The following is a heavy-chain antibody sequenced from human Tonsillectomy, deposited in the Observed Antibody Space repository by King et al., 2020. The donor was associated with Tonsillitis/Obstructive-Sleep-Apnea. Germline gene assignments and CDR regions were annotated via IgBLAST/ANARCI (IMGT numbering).Heavy chain of an antibody. J-gene: IGHJ6*03. D-gene: IGHD5-18*01. CDR1: GFTFSTYA. CDR2: ISFDGSDK. V-gene: IGHV3-30*04. Sequence: VQLVESGGGVVQPGRSLRLSCAVSGFTFSTYAMHWVRQAPGKGLEWVAVISFDGSDKYYVDSVKGRFTISRDNSKNTLYLQMHSLRAEDTAVYYCARAGGYSHSLETHYYYFFYMDVWGKGTTVTVSS. CDR3: ARAGGYSHSLETHYYYFFYMDV.